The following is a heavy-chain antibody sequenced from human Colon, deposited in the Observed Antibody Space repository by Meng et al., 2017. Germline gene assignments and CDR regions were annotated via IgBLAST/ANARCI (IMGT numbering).Heavy chain of an antibody. J-gene: IGHJ4*02. CDR1: GGSFSAYD. V-gene: IGHV4-34*01. D-gene: IGHD3-10*01. CDR3: ARRPSYYYGSGSYTRDYYFDY. Sequence: QVSIQPWGAGLLKPSETLSLTGAVYGGSFSAYDWTWIRQPPGKGLQWIGELKPTGITNYHPSLKSRVTISADTSKNQFSLNLTSVTAADTAVYYCARRPSYYYGSGSYTRDYYFDYWCQGTLVTVSS. CDR2: LKPTGIT.